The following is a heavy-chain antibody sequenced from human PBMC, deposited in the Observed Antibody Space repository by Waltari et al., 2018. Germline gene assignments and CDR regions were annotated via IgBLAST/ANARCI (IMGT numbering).Heavy chain of an antibody. J-gene: IGHJ4*02. D-gene: IGHD4-17*01. CDR2: ISSSGSTI. CDR3: ARRPYGDYPS. V-gene: IGHV3-48*03. CDR1: GFTFSSYE. Sequence: EVQLVESGGGLVQPGGSLRLSCAASGFTFSSYEMNWVRQAPGKGLEWVSYISSSGSTIYYADAVKGRFTISRDNAKNSLYLQMNSLRAEDTAVYYCARRPYGDYPSWGQGTLVTVSS.